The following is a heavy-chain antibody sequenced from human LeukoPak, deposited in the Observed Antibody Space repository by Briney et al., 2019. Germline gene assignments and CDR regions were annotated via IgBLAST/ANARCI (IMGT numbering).Heavy chain of an antibody. CDR1: GYTFTSYA. V-gene: IGHV7-4-1*02. J-gene: IGHJ5*02. CDR2: INTNTGNP. CDR3: ARDCYDFWSGYLETENRFDP. Sequence: ASVKVSCKASGYTFTSYAMNWVRQAPGQGLEWMGWINTNTGNPTYAQGFTGRFVFPLDTSVSTAYLQISSLKAEDTAVYYCARDCYDFWSGYLETENRFDPWGQGTLVTVSS. D-gene: IGHD3-3*01.